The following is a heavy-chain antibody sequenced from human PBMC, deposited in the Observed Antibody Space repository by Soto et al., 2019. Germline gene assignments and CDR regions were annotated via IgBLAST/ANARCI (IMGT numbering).Heavy chain of an antibody. CDR3: ATQGLPDYYCDGMDV. Sequence: GASVKLSCKSSAYPLTRYGITWIRQAPGQGLEWMGGIIPMFGTANYAQKFQGRVTITADESTSTAYMELSSLRSEDTAVYYCATQGLPDYYCDGMDVWGQGTTVTVSS. CDR2: IIPMFGTA. J-gene: IGHJ6*02. D-gene: IGHD2-2*01. CDR1: AYPLTRYG. V-gene: IGHV1-69*13.